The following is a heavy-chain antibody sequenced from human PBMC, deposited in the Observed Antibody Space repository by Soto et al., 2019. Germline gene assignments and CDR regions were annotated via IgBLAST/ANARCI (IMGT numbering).Heavy chain of an antibody. CDR3: ARGRTLITGTSLDY. CDR1: GGSFSGYY. Sequence: SETLSLTCAVYGGSFSGYYWTWIRQPPGKGLEWIGEINHSGSTNYKPSLRSRVTISVDTSKNQLSPKVNSVTAADTAVYYCARGRTLITGTSLDYWGQGTLVTVSS. CDR2: INHSGST. V-gene: IGHV4-34*01. J-gene: IGHJ4*02. D-gene: IGHD1-20*01.